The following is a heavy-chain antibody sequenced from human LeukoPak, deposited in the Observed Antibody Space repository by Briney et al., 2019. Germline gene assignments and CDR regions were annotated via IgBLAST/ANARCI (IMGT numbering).Heavy chain of an antibody. CDR3: VRESGYYYDSSARTGYYMDV. V-gene: IGHV3-20*04. J-gene: IGHJ6*03. D-gene: IGHD3-22*01. Sequence: GGPLSLSCGASGYPFDDYRVSGVPRAPGKGVVGVSGFNWYCGSTTYAYSAKGRFIISRDNAKKYLYLQVNSLRAEDTALYYCVRESGYYYDSSARTGYYMDVWRKGTTVSVPS. CDR1: GYPFDDYR. CDR2: FNWYCGST.